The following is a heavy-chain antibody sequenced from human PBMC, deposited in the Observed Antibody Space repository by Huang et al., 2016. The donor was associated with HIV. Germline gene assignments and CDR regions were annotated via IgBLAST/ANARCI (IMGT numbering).Heavy chain of an antibody. CDR3: AHRQTYDFWSGSFDS. CDR2: MFWVDDK. CDR1: GFSITTDGAG. V-gene: IGHV2-5*02. D-gene: IGHD3-3*01. J-gene: IGHJ4*02. Sequence: QITLKESGPTLVKPTQTLTLTCTFSGFSITTDGAGVGWIRQPPGKALEWLALMFWVDDKRYSPSLKNRLSITKNTSKNQVVITMTNMDPVDTATYFCAHRQTYDFWSGSFDSWGQGTLVTVSS.